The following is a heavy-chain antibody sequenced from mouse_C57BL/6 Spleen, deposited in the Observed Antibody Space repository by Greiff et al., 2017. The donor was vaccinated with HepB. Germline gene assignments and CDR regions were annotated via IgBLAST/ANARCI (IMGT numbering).Heavy chain of an antibody. D-gene: IGHD2-4*01. V-gene: IGHV2-2*01. Sequence: QVTLKVSGPGLAQPSQSLSITCTVSGFSLTSYGVHWVRQSPGKGLEWLGVIWSGGSTDYNAAFISRLSISKDNSKSQVFFKMNSLQADDTAIYYCARIGDYDEDAMDYWGQGTSVTVSS. J-gene: IGHJ4*01. CDR2: IWSGGST. CDR1: GFSLTSYG. CDR3: ARIGDYDEDAMDY.